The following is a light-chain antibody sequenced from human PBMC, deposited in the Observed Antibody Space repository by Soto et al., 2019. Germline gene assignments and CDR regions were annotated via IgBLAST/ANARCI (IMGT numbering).Light chain of an antibody. J-gene: IGKJ3*01. CDR3: QQRSNWPPIFT. V-gene: IGKV3-11*01. Sequence: EIVLTQSPATLSLSPGERATLSCRASQSVSSCLAWYQQKPGQAPRLLIYDASNWATGIPARFSGSGSGTDFPLTISSLGPEDFAVYYCQQRSNWPPIFTFGPGTKVDIK. CDR2: DAS. CDR1: QSVSSC.